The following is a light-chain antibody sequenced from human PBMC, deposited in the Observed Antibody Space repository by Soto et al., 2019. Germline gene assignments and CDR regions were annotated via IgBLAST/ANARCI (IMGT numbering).Light chain of an antibody. CDR2: VAS. V-gene: IGKV1-27*01. CDR1: QGISNY. Sequence: DIQMTQSPSSLSASVGDRVTITCRASQGISNYLAWYQQKPGQVPKLLIYVASTLQSGFPSRFSGNGSGTDFPLTNSSLQPEDVATYYCQNYNIASRTFGQGTKVEIK. CDR3: QNYNIASRT. J-gene: IGKJ1*01.